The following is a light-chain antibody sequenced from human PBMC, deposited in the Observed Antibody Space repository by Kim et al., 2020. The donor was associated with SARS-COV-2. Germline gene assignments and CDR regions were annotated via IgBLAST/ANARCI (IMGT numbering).Light chain of an antibody. Sequence: LSPGERPTRSCRASQGVGKYLAWHQQKPGQAPRRLIYAVSSRATGIPARFSGSGSGTDFTLTISSLQPEDFAVYYCQHHTSWPLSFGGGTKVDIK. V-gene: IGKV3-11*01. CDR1: QGVGKY. CDR3: QHHTSWPLS. J-gene: IGKJ4*01. CDR2: AVS.